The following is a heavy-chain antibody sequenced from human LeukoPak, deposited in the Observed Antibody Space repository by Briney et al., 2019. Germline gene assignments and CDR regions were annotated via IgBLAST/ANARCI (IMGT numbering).Heavy chain of an antibody. V-gene: IGHV3-74*01. CDR3: ARVEYSSGWYSWYYFDY. J-gene: IGHJ4*02. CDR2: INSDGSST. CDR1: GFTFSSYW. D-gene: IGHD6-19*01. Sequence: PGGSLRLSCAASGFTFSSYWMHWVRQAPGKGLVWVSRINSDGSSTSYADSVKGRFTISRDDAKNTLYLQMNSLRAEDTAVYYCARVEYSSGWYSWYYFDYWGQGTLVTVSS.